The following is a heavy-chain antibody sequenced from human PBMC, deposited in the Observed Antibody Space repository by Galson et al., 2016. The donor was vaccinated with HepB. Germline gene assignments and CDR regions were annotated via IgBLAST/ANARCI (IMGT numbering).Heavy chain of an antibody. V-gene: IGHV4-61*02. CDR3: ARGDSSYCNGGKCQNYAMDV. J-gene: IGHJ6*04. CDR2: IYSSGNT. CDR1: DGSLRSDNYY. D-gene: IGHD2-15*01. Sequence: TLSLTCSVSDGSLRSDNYYWNWIRQPAGKGLQWIGRIYSSGNTNYHPSLRSRVTLSLDTSKNQFSLRLNAVTAADTAVYFCARGDSSYCNGGKCQNYAMDVGGKGTTVIVSS.